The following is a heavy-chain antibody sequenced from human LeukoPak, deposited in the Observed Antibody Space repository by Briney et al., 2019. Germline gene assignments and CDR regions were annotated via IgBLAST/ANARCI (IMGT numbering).Heavy chain of an antibody. Sequence: PGGSLRLSCAVSGFTFSNLWMHWVRQAPGKGLVWVSRINTDGSTTTYADSVKGRFTISRDNAKNTLYLQMNSLRAEDTAIYYCTKDLTGYYDYWGQGTLVSVSS. J-gene: IGHJ4*02. CDR1: GFTFSNLW. CDR2: INTDGSTT. V-gene: IGHV3-74*01. D-gene: IGHD3-9*01. CDR3: TKDLTGYYDY.